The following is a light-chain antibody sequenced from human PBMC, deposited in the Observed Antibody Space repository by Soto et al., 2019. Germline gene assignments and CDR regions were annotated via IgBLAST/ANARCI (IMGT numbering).Light chain of an antibody. V-gene: IGKV1-39*01. CDR1: QSINTY. J-gene: IGKJ1*01. CDR3: QESYSTLWGT. CDR2: GAS. Sequence: DIQMTQSPSSLSASVGDRVTITCQTSQSINTYLNWYQQKPGKAPKLLIYGASSLQSGVPLRFSGSGSGTDFTLTISSLEPEDFAIYYCQESYSTLWGTCGQGTKVEIK.